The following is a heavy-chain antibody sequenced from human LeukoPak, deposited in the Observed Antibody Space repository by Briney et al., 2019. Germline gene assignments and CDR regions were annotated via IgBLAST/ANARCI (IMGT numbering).Heavy chain of an antibody. Sequence: GGSLRLSCAASGFTFSSYSMNWVRQAPGKGLEWVSSISSSSSYIYYADSVKGRFTISRDNAKNSLYLQMNSLRAEDTAVYYCARMRVGTTGTTFDYWGQGTLATVSS. CDR1: GFTFSSYS. V-gene: IGHV3-21*01. CDR2: ISSSSSYI. J-gene: IGHJ4*02. D-gene: IGHD1-1*01. CDR3: ARMRVGTTGTTFDY.